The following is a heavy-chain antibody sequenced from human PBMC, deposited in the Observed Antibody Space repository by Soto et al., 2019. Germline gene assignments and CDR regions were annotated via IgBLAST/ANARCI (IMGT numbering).Heavy chain of an antibody. D-gene: IGHD3-22*01. CDR1: GYTFTSYA. V-gene: IGHV1-3*01. J-gene: IGHJ6*02. CDR3: ARDQDVSNYHGMDV. CDR2: INAINGNT. Sequence: ASVKVSCKASGYTFTSYAMHWVRQAPGQRLEWMGWINAINGNTNYAQKFQGRVTITTDTSTSTAYMELSSLRSEDTAVYYCARDQDVSNYHGMDVWGQGTTVTVSS.